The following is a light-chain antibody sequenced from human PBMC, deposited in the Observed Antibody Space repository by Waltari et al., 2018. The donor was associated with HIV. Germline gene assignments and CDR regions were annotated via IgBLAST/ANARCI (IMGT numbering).Light chain of an antibody. V-gene: IGLV3-21*02. CDR1: RIGSKS. CDR3: QVWEITDDHVV. CDR2: DDS. J-gene: IGLJ2*01. Sequence: SYVLTQPPSVSVAPGQPARITCGGSRIGSKSVHWYQQKPGQAPVLVVQDDSDRPSMIHERFSGSNSGDTATLASSKGGAGDEADYYCQVWEITDDHVVFGGGTKLTDL.